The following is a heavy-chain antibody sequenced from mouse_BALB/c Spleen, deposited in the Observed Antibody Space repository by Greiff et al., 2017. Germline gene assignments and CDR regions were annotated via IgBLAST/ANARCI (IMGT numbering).Heavy chain of an antibody. Sequence: EVQLQQSGAELVKPGASVKLSCTASGFNIKDTYMHWVKQRPEQGLEWIGRIDPANGNTKYDPKFQGKATITADTSSNTAYLQLSSLTSEDTAVYYCARGWYPYAMDFWGQGTSVTVSS. D-gene: IGHD1-1*02. CDR1: GFNIKDTY. CDR3: ARGWYPYAMDF. CDR2: IDPANGNT. J-gene: IGHJ4*01. V-gene: IGHV14-3*02.